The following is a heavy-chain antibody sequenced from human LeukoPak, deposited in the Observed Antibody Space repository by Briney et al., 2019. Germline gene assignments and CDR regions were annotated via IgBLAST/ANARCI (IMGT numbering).Heavy chain of an antibody. J-gene: IGHJ5*02. V-gene: IGHV4-39*07. Sequence: PSETLSLTCTVSGVSISSIRYYWGWIRQPPGKGLEWIGSIYYRGSTYYNPSLKSRVTISVDTSKNQFSLNLSSVTAADTAVYYCAKIVGAPNWFDPWGQGTLVSVSS. D-gene: IGHD1-26*01. CDR3: AKIVGAPNWFDP. CDR2: IYYRGST. CDR1: GVSISSIRYY.